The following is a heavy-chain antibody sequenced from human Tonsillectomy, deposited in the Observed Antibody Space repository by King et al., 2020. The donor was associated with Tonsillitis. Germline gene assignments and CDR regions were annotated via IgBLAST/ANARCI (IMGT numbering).Heavy chain of an antibody. J-gene: IGHJ4*02. CDR2: ISYDGRNK. CDR3: TSEFRNDILTDDKFFDH. V-gene: IGHV3-30*01. Sequence: VQLVESGGGVVQPGRSLRLSCAASGFTFSKYAMHWVRQAPGKGLEWGAVISYDGRNKYYADSVKGRFTISRDNSKNTLYVQMNSLRAEDTAVYYCTSEFRNDILTDDKFFDHWGQGTLVTVSS. CDR1: GFTFSKYA. D-gene: IGHD3-9*01.